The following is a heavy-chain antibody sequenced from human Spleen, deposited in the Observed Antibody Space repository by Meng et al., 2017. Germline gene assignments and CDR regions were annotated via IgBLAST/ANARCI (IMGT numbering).Heavy chain of an antibody. Sequence: VEAGGGLSKAVCAMILIFGALVVIFSCYYMRWFRKAPGKGLEWVSYHSSSGSTIYYADSVKGRFTISMDNAKNSLYLQMNRVRAEDTAVYYCARDRSGEYYFDYWGQGTLVTVSS. CDR1: VVIFSCYY. D-gene: IGHD1-14*01. CDR2: HSSSGSTI. J-gene: IGHJ4*02. V-gene: IGHV3-11*01. CDR3: ARDRSGEYYFDY.